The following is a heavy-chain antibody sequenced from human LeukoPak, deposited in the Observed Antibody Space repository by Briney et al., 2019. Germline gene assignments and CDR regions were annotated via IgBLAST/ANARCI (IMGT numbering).Heavy chain of an antibody. CDR1: GFTVSSNY. J-gene: IGHJ3*02. Sequence: GGSLRLSCAASGFTVSSNYMSWVRQAPGKVLEWVSVIYSGGSTYYADSVKGRFTISRDNSKNTLYLQMNSLRAEDTAVYYCAREGAAYYDISAFDIWGQGTMVTVPS. CDR3: AREGAAYYDISAFDI. CDR2: IYSGGST. V-gene: IGHV3-66*02. D-gene: IGHD3-22*01.